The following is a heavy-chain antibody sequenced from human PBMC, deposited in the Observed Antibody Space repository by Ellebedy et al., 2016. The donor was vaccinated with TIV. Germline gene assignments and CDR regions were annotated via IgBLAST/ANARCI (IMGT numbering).Heavy chain of an antibody. J-gene: IGHJ4*02. V-gene: IGHV5-51*01. CDR1: GDSFNNYW. D-gene: IGHD6-6*01. Sequence: GESLKISCKGSGDSFNNYWIGWVRQMPGRGLEWMGIIYPGDSNTKYGPTFQGQVTLSADKSIATAYLQWSSLTASDTAMYYCGRLSSTLSARHGYFDNWGQGTLVTVSS. CDR2: IYPGDSNT. CDR3: GRLSSTLSARHGYFDN.